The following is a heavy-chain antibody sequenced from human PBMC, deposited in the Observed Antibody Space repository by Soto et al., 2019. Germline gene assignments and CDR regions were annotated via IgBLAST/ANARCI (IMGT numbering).Heavy chain of an antibody. CDR1: GGSVTSDEDY. Sequence: SETLSLTCTVSGGSVTSDEDYWSWIRQTPGKGLEWIGYISNSGSTGYNPSLKTRLSMSVDRSKNQFTLRLTSVTAADTAVYFCATASGSTYGYFDYWGQGTQVTAPQ. D-gene: IGHD5-18*01. V-gene: IGHV4-30-4*01. J-gene: IGHJ4*02. CDR3: ATASGSTYGYFDY. CDR2: ISNSGST.